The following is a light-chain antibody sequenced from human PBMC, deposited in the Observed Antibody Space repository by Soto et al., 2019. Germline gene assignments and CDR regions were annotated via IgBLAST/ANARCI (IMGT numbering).Light chain of an antibody. Sequence: QSVLTQPASVSGSPGQSITISCTGTSSDVGGYNYVSWYQQHPGKAPKVMIYEVSNRPSGVSNRFSGSKSGNSASLTISGLQAEDEADYSCSSYTSSGTYAFGTGTKVTVL. CDR1: SSDVGGYNY. CDR3: SSYTSSGTYA. CDR2: EVS. V-gene: IGLV2-14*01. J-gene: IGLJ1*01.